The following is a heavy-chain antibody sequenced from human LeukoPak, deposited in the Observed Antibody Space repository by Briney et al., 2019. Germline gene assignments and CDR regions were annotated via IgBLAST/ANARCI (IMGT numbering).Heavy chain of an antibody. CDR3: AKVRAYDSEYFDY. Sequence: GGSLRLSCAAFGFSFSNYAMTWVRQAPGKGLEWVSAVSGGGGSTYYADSVKGRFTISRDNSKNTLYLQMNSLRAEDTAVYYCAKVRAYDSEYFDYWGQGTLVTVSS. CDR1: GFSFSNYA. D-gene: IGHD5-12*01. J-gene: IGHJ4*02. CDR2: VSGGGGST. V-gene: IGHV3-23*01.